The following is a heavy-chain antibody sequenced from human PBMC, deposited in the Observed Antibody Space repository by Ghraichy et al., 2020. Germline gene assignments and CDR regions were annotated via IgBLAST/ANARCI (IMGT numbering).Heavy chain of an antibody. Sequence: GGSLRLSCTASGFTVSSNYMSWVRQTPGKRLEWVSVTYSNGRTHYADSVKGRLTISRDNSKNTLYLQMNSLRAEDTAVYFCARGSTTWHYDSNGMPDAFDIWCQWRMVTRSS. CDR1: GFTVSSNY. J-gene: IGHJ3*02. CDR3: ARGSTTWHYDSNGMPDAFDI. V-gene: IGHV3-53*01. D-gene: IGHD3-22*01. CDR2: TYSNGRT.